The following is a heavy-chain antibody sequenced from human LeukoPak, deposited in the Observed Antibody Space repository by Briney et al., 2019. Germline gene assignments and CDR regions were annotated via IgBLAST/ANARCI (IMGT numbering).Heavy chain of an antibody. Sequence: ASVKVSCKASGGTFSSYAISWVRQAPGQGLEWMGWISAYNGNTNYAQKLQGRVNMTTDTSTSTAYMKLRSLRSDDTAVYYCARTDSSGYYLPGGFDYWGQGTLVTVSS. V-gene: IGHV1-18*01. CDR2: ISAYNGNT. J-gene: IGHJ4*02. D-gene: IGHD3-22*01. CDR3: ARTDSSGYYLPGGFDY. CDR1: GGTFSSYA.